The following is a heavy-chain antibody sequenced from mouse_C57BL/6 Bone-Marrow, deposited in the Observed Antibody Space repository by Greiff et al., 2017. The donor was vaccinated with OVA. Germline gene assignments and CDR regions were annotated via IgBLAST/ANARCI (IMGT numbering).Heavy chain of an antibody. D-gene: IGHD1-1*01. CDR1: GYTFTSYW. CDR3: ARDHYYGSSGWYFDV. V-gene: IGHV1-69*01. CDR2: IDPSDSYT. Sequence: QVQLQQPGAELVMPGASVKLSCKASGYTFTSYWMHWVKQRPGQGLEWIGEIDPSDSYTNYNQKFKGKSTLTVDKSSSTAYMQLSSLTSEDSAVYYGARDHYYGSSGWYFDVWGTGTTVTVSS. J-gene: IGHJ1*03.